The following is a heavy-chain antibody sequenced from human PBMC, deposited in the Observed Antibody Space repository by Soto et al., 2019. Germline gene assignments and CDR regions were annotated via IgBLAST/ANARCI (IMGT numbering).Heavy chain of an antibody. CDR2: ISSDGINE. J-gene: IGHJ4*02. Sequence: QVQLVESGGGAVQPGRSLRLSCAASGFTFSNNGIHWVRQAPGKGLEWVAVISSDGINEYYADSVKGRSTISRDNSKNTLFLQMTSLRVDDTAVYYCAMDLYGGSARFDYWGQGTLVTVSS. CDR3: AMDLYGGSARFDY. CDR1: GFTFSNNG. V-gene: IGHV3-30*03. D-gene: IGHD2-15*01.